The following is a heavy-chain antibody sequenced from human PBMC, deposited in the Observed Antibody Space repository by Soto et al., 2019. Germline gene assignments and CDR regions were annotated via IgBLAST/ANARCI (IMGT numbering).Heavy chain of an antibody. CDR2: ISSSSSTI. CDR1: GFTFSSYS. Sequence: GGSLRLSCAASGFTFSSYSMNWVRQAPGKGLEWVSYISSSSSTIYYADSVKGRFTISRDNAKNSLYLQMNSLRAEDTAVYYCARPLTTYDYGDPWFDPWGQGTLVTVSS. V-gene: IGHV3-48*04. J-gene: IGHJ5*02. CDR3: ARPLTTYDYGDPWFDP. D-gene: IGHD4-17*01.